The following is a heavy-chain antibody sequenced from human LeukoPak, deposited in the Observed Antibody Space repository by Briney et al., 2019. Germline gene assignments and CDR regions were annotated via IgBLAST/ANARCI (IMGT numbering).Heavy chain of an antibody. V-gene: IGHV4-59*08. Sequence: SETLSLTCTVSGGSISSDYWQWIRQPPGKGLEWVGYIYNSGNNHYNSSLKSRVTISIDTSKNQFSLKLASVTAADTAVYYCATRGYWGQGSLVAVCS. CDR3: ATRGY. D-gene: IGHD3-10*01. CDR2: IYNSGNN. CDR1: GGSISSDY. J-gene: IGHJ4*02.